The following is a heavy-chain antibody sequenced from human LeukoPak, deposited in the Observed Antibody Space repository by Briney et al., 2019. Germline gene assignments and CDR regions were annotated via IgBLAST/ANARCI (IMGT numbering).Heavy chain of an antibody. J-gene: IGHJ4*02. CDR2: IIPIFGTA. V-gene: IGHV1-69*05. CDR3: ARDGLGFRYYDSSGYYY. Sequence: SVKVSCKASGGTFSSYAISWVRQAPGQGLEWMGRIIPIFGTANYAQKFQGRVTITTDESTSTAYMELSSLRSEDTAVYYCARDGLGFRYYDSSGYYYWGQGALVTVSS. D-gene: IGHD3-22*01. CDR1: GGTFSSYA.